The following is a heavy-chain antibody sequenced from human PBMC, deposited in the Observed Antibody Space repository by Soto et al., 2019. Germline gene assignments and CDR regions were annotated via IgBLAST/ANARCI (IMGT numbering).Heavy chain of an antibody. CDR1: GGSISSYY. CDR3: ARWGGSYPYYFDY. Sequence: SETLSLTCTVSGGSISSYYWSWIRQPPGKGLEWIGYIYYSGSTNYNPFLKSRVTISVDTSKNQFSLKLSSVTAADTAVYYCARWGGSYPYYFDYWGQGTLVTVSS. J-gene: IGHJ4*02. D-gene: IGHD1-26*01. CDR2: IYYSGST. V-gene: IGHV4-59*01.